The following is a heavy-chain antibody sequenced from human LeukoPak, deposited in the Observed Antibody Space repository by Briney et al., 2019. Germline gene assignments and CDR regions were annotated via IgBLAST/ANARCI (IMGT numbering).Heavy chain of an antibody. CDR3: ATPGYSSSSGY. CDR1: GFTFSSYG. V-gene: IGHV3-30*03. Sequence: GGSLRLSCAASGFTFSSYGMHWVRQAPGKGLEWVAVISYDGSNKYYADSVKGRFTISRDNAKNSLYLQMNSLRAEDTAVYYCATPGYSSSSGYWGQGTLVTVSS. CDR2: ISYDGSNK. D-gene: IGHD6-6*01. J-gene: IGHJ4*02.